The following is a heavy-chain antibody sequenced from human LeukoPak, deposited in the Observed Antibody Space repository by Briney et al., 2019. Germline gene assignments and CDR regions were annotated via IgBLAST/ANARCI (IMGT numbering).Heavy chain of an antibody. Sequence: GGSLRLSCEASGFTFSSFWMSWVRQAPGKGLEWVANIKQDGSEKYYVDSVKGRFTISRDNAKNSLYLQMNSLRAEDTAVYYCARDRRSGWYGYWGQGTLVTVSS. V-gene: IGHV3-7*03. CDR2: IKQDGSEK. CDR3: ARDRRSGWYGY. CDR1: GFTFSSFW. D-gene: IGHD6-19*01. J-gene: IGHJ4*02.